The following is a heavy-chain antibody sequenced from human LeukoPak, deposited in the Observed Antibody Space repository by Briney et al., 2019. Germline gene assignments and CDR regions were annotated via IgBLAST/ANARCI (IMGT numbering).Heavy chain of an antibody. CDR2: ISGSGFNT. D-gene: IGHD3-10*01. J-gene: IGHJ4*02. CDR3: AKLSDGSGLPYYFAS. Sequence: GGSLRLSCAGSGFTLSNYGMSWVRQAPGKGLEWVSSISGSGFNTFYSDSVKGRFTISRDNPKNTLYLQMNSLRAEDTAKYICAKLSDGSGLPYYFASWGQGTLVTVS. CDR1: GFTLSNYG. V-gene: IGHV3-23*01.